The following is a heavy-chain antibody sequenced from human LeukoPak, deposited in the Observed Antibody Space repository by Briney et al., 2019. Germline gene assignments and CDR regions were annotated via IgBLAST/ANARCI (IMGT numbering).Heavy chain of an antibody. V-gene: IGHV1-69*01. J-gene: IGHJ6*02. D-gene: IGHD5-24*01. CDR3: ARDGKDGYNYNYYYGMDV. Sequence: SVKVSCKASGGTFSSYAISWVRQAPGQGLEWMGGIIPIFGTANYAQKFQGRVTITADESTSTAYMELSSLRSEDTAVYYCARDGKDGYNYNYYYGMDVWGQGTTVTVSS. CDR2: IIPIFGTA. CDR1: GGTFSSYA.